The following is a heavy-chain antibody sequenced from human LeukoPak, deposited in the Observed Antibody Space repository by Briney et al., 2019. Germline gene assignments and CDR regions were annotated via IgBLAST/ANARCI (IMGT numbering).Heavy chain of an antibody. Sequence: ASVKVSCKASGYTFTSYDINWVRQATGQGLEWMGWMNPNSGNTGYAQKFQGRVTMTRNTSISTAYMELSSLRSEDTAVYYCARGLIKSDIVVLVAANIWGQGPLVTVSS. CDR3: ARGLIKSDIVVLVAANI. CDR2: MNPNSGNT. D-gene: IGHD2-15*01. CDR1: GYTFTSYD. V-gene: IGHV1-8*01. J-gene: IGHJ4*02.